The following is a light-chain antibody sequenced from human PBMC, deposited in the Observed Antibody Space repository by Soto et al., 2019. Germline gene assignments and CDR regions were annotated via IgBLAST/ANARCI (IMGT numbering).Light chain of an antibody. CDR2: GAS. J-gene: IGKJ1*01. Sequence: EIVLTQSPGTLSLSPGERATLSCRASQSVSTSYLAWYQHKPGQAPRLLIYGASRRATGVPDRFSGSGSGRDYTLTISRLEPEDFAVYYCQHYGSSRTFGQGTKVXIK. CDR1: QSVSTSY. CDR3: QHYGSSRT. V-gene: IGKV3-20*01.